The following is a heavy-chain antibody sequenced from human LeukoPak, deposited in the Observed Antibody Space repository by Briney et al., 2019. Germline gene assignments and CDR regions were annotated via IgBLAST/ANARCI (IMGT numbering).Heavy chain of an antibody. D-gene: IGHD6-6*01. J-gene: IGHJ5*02. CDR3: ARDSSSPPEGWRDP. CDR2: IYYTGST. V-gene: IGHV4-59*01. CDR1: GDSISTYY. Sequence: PSETLSLTCSVSGDSISTYYWNWIRQPPGKGLEWIGYIYYTGSTNYNPSLKSRVTISVDTSKNRFSLTLRSATAADTAVYYCARDSSSPPEGWRDPWGQGTLDTVS.